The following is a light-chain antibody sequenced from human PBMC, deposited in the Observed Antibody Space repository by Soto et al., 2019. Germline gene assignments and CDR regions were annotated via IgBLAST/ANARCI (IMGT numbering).Light chain of an antibody. V-gene: IGLV2-14*03. CDR1: SRDIGSSPY. J-gene: IGLJ2*01. CDR2: DVN. CDR3: TSYTTTNTLA. Sequence: QSALTQPASVSGSPGQSISISCTGTSRDIGSSPYVSWYQQYPGKAPKCMIYDVNNRPSGVSNRFSGSKSGNTASLSISGLQAEDEAVYYCTSYTTTNTLALGGGTKLTVL.